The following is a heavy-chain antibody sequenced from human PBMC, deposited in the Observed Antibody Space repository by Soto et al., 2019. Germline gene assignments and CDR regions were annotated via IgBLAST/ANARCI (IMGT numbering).Heavy chain of an antibody. Sequence: GGSLRLSCAASGFTFSSYGMHWVRQAPGKGLEWVAVIWYDGSNKYYADSVKGRFTISRDNSKNTLYLQMNSLRAEDTAVYYCARDFIAAAGTFDYWGQGTLVTVSS. CDR2: IWYDGSNK. J-gene: IGHJ4*02. CDR1: GFTFSSYG. CDR3: ARDFIAAAGTFDY. D-gene: IGHD6-13*01. V-gene: IGHV3-33*01.